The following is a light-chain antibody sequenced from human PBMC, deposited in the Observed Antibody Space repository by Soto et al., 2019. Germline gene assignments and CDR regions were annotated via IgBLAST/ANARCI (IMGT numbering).Light chain of an antibody. J-gene: IGKJ5*01. CDR1: QSVSSSY. CDR3: QQYGYSPIT. CDR2: GAS. V-gene: IGKV3-20*01. Sequence: EIVLTQSPGTLSLSPVERATLSCSASQSVSSSYLAWYQQKPGQAARLLIYGASSRATGIPDRFSGSGSGTDFTLTISRLEPEDFALYYCQQYGYSPITFGQGTRLEI.